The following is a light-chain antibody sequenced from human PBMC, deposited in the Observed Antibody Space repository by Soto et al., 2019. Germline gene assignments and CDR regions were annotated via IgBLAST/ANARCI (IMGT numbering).Light chain of an antibody. CDR2: EVS. V-gene: IGLV2-8*01. CDR3: SSYAGSNNFV. Sequence: QSVLTQPPSASGSPGQSVTISCTGTSSDVGAYNYVSWYQQQPGKAPKIMIYEVSKRPSGVPDRFSGSKSGNTASLTVSGLQAEDEADYYCSSYAGSNNFVFGTGTKLTVL. J-gene: IGLJ1*01. CDR1: SSDVGAYNY.